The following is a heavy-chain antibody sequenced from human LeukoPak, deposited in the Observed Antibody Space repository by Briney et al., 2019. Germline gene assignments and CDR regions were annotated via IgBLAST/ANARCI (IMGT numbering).Heavy chain of an antibody. V-gene: IGHV3-48*01. CDR3: ARDRIAYYDFWSGYNYFDY. CDR2: ISGSSSTI. D-gene: IGHD3-3*01. CDR1: GLAFSGYS. Sequence: GSLRLSCAASGLAFSGYSMNWVRQAPGKALEWVSYISGSSSTIYYADSVKGRFTISRDNSKNTLYLQMNSLRAEDTAVYYCARDRIAYYDFWSGYNYFDYWGQGTLVTVSS. J-gene: IGHJ4*02.